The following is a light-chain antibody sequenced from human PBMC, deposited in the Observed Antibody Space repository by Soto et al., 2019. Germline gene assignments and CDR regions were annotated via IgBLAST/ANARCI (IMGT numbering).Light chain of an antibody. CDR2: GAS. Sequence: EIVLTQSPGILSLSPGERATLSCRASQPVSSSYLAWYQQKPGQAPRLLIYGASTRATGIPDRFSGSGSGTDFTLTISRLEPEDFAVDYCQQCGISTWPFGQGTKVDIK. CDR1: QPVSSSY. V-gene: IGKV3-20*01. J-gene: IGKJ1*01. CDR3: QQCGISTWP.